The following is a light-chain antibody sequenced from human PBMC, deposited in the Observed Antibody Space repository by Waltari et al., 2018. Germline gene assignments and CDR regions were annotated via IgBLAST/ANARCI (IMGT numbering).Light chain of an antibody. Sequence: QSVLTQPPSVSATPGQSVTVSCSGCRYNIRSKFVYWFQQLPGTAPKPLINRNKQRPSGVPDRFSGSKSGTSASLAISGLRSEDEADYYCAAWDDSLSPNVVFGGGTKLTVL. V-gene: IGLV1-47*01. CDR1: RYNIRSKF. J-gene: IGLJ2*01. CDR2: RNK. CDR3: AAWDDSLSPNVV.